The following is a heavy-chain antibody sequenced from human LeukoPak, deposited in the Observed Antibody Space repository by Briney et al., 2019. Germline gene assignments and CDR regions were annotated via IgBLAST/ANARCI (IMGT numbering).Heavy chain of an antibody. CDR2: IYYSGST. D-gene: IGHD4-17*01. CDR3: ASSSPYYGDYVGYFDY. V-gene: IGHV4-39*01. CDR1: GGSISSSSYS. J-gene: IGHJ4*02. Sequence: SETLSLTCTVSGGSISSSSYSWGWIRQPPGKGLEWIGSIYYSGSTYYNPSLKSRVTISVDTSKNQFSLKPSSVTAADTAVYYCASSSPYYGDYVGYFDYWGQGTLVTVSS.